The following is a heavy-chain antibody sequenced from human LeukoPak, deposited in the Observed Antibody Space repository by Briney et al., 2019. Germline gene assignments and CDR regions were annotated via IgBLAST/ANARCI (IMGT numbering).Heavy chain of an antibody. V-gene: IGHV4-4*07. D-gene: IGHD1-14*01. CDR1: GASISNYY. CDR2: MYGSGST. J-gene: IGHJ6*03. CDR3: ASEEPDTLMFYYYYMDV. Sequence: PSETLSLTCTVSGASISNYYWSWIRQPAGKGLEWIGRMYGSGSTNYNPSLESRVTLSFDTSNNQFSLRLTSVTAADTAVYYCASEEPDTLMFYYYYMDVWGKGTTVTVSS.